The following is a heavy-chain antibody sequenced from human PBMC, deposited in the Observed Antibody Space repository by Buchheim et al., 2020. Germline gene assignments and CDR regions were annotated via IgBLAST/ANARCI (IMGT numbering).Heavy chain of an antibody. D-gene: IGHD2-15*01. CDR2: IKQDDSEK. CDR1: GFTFSSYS. J-gene: IGHJ6*02. CDR3: AREGYCSGGSCYSGYYYGMDV. Sequence: EVQLVESGGGLVKPGGSLRLSCAASGFTFSSYSMNWVRQAPGKGLEWVANIKQDDSEKYYVDSVKGRFTISRDNAKNSLYLHMNSLRAEDTAVYYCAREGYCSGGSCYSGYYYGMDVWGQGTT. V-gene: IGHV3-7*01.